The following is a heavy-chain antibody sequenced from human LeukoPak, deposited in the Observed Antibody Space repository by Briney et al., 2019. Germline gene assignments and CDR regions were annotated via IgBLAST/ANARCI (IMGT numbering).Heavy chain of an antibody. D-gene: IGHD4-11*01. J-gene: IGHJ6*02. CDR2: ISGSGGST. CDR3: AREGADYSKPDYYYYGMDV. V-gene: IGHV3-23*01. CDR1: GFTFSSYA. Sequence: PGGSLRLSCAASGFTFSSYAMSWVRQAPGKGLEWVSAISGSGGSTYYADSVKGRFTISRDNSKNTLYLQMNSLRAEDTAVYYCAREGADYSKPDYYYYGMDVWGQGTTVTVSS.